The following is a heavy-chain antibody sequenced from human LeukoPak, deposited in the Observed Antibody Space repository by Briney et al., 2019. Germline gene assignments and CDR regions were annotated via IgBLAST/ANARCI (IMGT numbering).Heavy chain of an antibody. CDR2: ISSSSSYI. D-gene: IGHD3-9*01. Sequence: GGSLRLSCAASGFTFSSYSMNWVRQAPGKGLEWVSSISSSSSYIYYADSVKGRFTISRDNAKNSLYLQMNSLRAEDTAVYYCAKAPTPYYDILTPLDYWGQGTLVTVSS. CDR3: AKAPTPYYDILTPLDY. CDR1: GFTFSSYS. J-gene: IGHJ4*02. V-gene: IGHV3-21*01.